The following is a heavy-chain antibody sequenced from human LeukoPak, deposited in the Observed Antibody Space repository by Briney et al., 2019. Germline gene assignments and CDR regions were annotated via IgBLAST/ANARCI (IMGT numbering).Heavy chain of an antibody. CDR2: ITAYNGNT. J-gene: IGHJ4*02. D-gene: IGHD3-9*01. Sequence: ASVKVSCKASGYRFTSYGISWVRQAPGQGLEWMGWITAYNGNTNYAQKLQGRVTMTTDTSTSTAYMELRSLRSDDTAVYYCARGGDGDILTGLVFDYWGQGTLVTVSS. V-gene: IGHV1-18*01. CDR3: ARGGDGDILTGLVFDY. CDR1: GYRFTSYG.